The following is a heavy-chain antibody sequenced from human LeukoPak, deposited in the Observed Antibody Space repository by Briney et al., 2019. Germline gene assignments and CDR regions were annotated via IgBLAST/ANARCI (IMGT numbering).Heavy chain of an antibody. J-gene: IGHJ3*02. D-gene: IGHD3-10*01. Sequence: GESLTISCKGSGYSFTSYWIGWVRQMPGKGLEWMGIIYPGDSDTRYSPSFQCQVTISADKSISTAYLQWSSLKASDTAMYYCASNLGGAGSAFDIWGQGTMVTVSS. CDR3: ASNLGGAGSAFDI. CDR1: GYSFTSYW. V-gene: IGHV5-51*01. CDR2: IYPGDSDT.